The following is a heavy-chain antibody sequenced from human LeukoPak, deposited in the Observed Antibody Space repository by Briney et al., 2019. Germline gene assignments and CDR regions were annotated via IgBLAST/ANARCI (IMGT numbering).Heavy chain of an antibody. CDR1: VYNFTGYY. Sequence: ASVKVSCKASVYNFTGYYMHWVRQAPGQGLDWMGWINPNSGATNYAQKFQGRVTMTRDTSISTAYMELSSLRSDDTAVYYCARGVAVAGIDYWGQGTPVTVSS. D-gene: IGHD6-19*01. CDR3: ARGVAVAGIDY. CDR2: INPNSGAT. J-gene: IGHJ4*02. V-gene: IGHV1-2*02.